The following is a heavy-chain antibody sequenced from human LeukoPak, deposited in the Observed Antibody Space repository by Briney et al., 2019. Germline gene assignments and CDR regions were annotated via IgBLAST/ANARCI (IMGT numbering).Heavy chain of an antibody. CDR1: GFTFINYW. CDR2: INQDGSEK. V-gene: IGHV3-7*01. CDR3: TRENWHLDY. Sequence: GGSLRLSCAASGFTFINYWMSWAPQAPGQGLEWVGNINQDGSEKYYGDPVKDRFTIARDNAKNSLYLQMNSLRAEDAAVYYCTRENWHLDYWGQGNLVTVSS. J-gene: IGHJ4*02.